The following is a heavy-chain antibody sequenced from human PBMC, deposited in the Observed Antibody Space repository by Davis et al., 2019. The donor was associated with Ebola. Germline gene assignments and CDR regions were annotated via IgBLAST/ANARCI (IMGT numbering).Heavy chain of an antibody. CDR1: GFTFSSYV. V-gene: IGHV3-23*01. CDR3: AKGPSVGYSYGFPFDY. Sequence: GESLKISCAASGFTFSSYVMSWVRQAPGKGLEWVSTISGSDGSTYSADSVKGRFTISRDNSKNTLYLQMKSLRAEDTAVYYCAKGPSVGYSYGFPFDYWGQGTLVTVSS. D-gene: IGHD5-18*01. CDR2: ISGSDGST. J-gene: IGHJ4*02.